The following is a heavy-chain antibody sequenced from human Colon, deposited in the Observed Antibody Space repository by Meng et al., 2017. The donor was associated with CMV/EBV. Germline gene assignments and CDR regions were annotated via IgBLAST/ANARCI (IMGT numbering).Heavy chain of an antibody. CDR3: AKQVGYCSSTSCLIDY. V-gene: IGHV3-30*02. Sequence: GESLKISCAASGFTFSSYGMHWVRQAPGKGLEWVAFIRYDGSNKYYADSVKGRFTISRDNSKNTLYLQMNSLRAEDTAVYYCAKQVGYCSSTSCLIDYRGQGTLVTVSS. CDR2: IRYDGSNK. D-gene: IGHD2-2*01. J-gene: IGHJ4*02. CDR1: GFTFSSYG.